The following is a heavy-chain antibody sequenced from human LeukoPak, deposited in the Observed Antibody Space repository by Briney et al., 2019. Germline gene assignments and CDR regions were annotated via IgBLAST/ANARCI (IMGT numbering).Heavy chain of an antibody. CDR1: GFTLSSYT. CDR2: ISNSGFYI. V-gene: IGHV3-21*01. J-gene: IGHJ3*02. Sequence: GASLRLSCAASGFTLSSYTTNWVRQAPGKGLEWVSSISNSGFYIYYADSVKGRFVVSRDNANNSLYLQMNSLRDEDTAVYYCVTDGASDIWGQGTMVTVSS. CDR3: VTDGASDI.